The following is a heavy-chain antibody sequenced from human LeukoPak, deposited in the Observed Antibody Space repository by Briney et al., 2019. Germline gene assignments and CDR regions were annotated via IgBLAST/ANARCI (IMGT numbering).Heavy chain of an antibody. CDR3: ARGYWSGYSYNWFDP. J-gene: IGHJ5*02. Sequence: ASVKVSCKASGYTFINYDINWVRQTTGQGLEWMGWMNPNSGNTGYARKFQGRVTMTRTTSMSTAYMELNSLRSEDTAVYYCARGYWSGYSYNWFDPWGQGTLVTVSS. CDR1: GYTFINYD. D-gene: IGHD3-3*01. V-gene: IGHV1-8*01. CDR2: MNPNSGNT.